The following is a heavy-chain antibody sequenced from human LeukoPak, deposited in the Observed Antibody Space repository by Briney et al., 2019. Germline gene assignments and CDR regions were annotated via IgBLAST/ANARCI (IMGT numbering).Heavy chain of an antibody. V-gene: IGHV3-64*01. Sequence: PGGSLRLSCAASGFTFSSYWMSWVRQAPGKGLEYVSAISSNGGSTYYANSVKGRFTISRDNSKNTLYLQMGSLRAEDTAVYYCARVPITRGYSYGYYMDVWGKGTTVTISS. J-gene: IGHJ6*03. CDR1: GFTFSSYW. D-gene: IGHD5-18*01. CDR2: ISSNGGST. CDR3: ARVPITRGYSYGYYMDV.